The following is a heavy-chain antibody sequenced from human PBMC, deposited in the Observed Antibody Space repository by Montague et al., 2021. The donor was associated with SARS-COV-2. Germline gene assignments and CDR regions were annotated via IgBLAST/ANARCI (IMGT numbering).Heavy chain of an antibody. J-gene: IGHJ3*02. CDR1: GGSITRNYY. CDR3: ALPLGRGVPKAFDI. Sequence: SETLSLTCTVSGGSITRNYYWGWIRQPPGKGLEWVGNIYYSGTTFINPSLESRVTISVDASKNQFSLNLTSVTAADTAVYYCALPLGRGVPKAFDIWGQGALVIVSS. CDR2: IYYSGTT. D-gene: IGHD3-10*01. V-gene: IGHV4-39*01.